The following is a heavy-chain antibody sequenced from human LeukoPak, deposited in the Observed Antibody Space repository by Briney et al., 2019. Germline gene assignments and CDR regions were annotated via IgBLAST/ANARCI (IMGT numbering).Heavy chain of an antibody. CDR1: GGSISSGGYS. CDR2: IYHSGST. Sequence: SETLSLTCAVSGGSISSGGYSWSWIRQPPGKGLEWIGYIYHSGSTYYNPSLKSRVTISVDRSKNQFSLELSSVTAADTAVYYCARDGRIRGYCSSSCHSVDAFDIWGQGTMVTVSS. CDR3: ARDGRIRGYCSSSCHSVDAFDI. D-gene: IGHD2-2*01. V-gene: IGHV4-30-2*01. J-gene: IGHJ3*02.